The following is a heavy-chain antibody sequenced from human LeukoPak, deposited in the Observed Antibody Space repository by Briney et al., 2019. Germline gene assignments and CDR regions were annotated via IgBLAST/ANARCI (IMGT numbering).Heavy chain of an antibody. J-gene: IGHJ4*02. CDR3: AKPGGFAVAAFFDY. V-gene: IGHV3-23*01. Sequence: GGSLRLSCAASGFTFSNYALTWVRQAPGKGLEWVSDINGSGGSTYYADSVKGRFTISRDNSKNTLYLQMNSLRAEDTAVYYCAKPGGFAVAAFFDYWGQGTLVTVSS. CDR1: GFTFSNYA. CDR2: INGSGGST. D-gene: IGHD6-19*01.